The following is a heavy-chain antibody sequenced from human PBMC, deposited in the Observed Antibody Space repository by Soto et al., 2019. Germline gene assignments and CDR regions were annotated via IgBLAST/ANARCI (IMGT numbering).Heavy chain of an antibody. CDR1: GGSISSGGYY. V-gene: IGHV4-31*03. Sequence: SETLSLTCTVSGGSISSGGYYWSWIRQHPGKGLEWIGYIYYSGSTYYNPSLKSRVTISVDTSKNQFSLKLSSVTAADTAVYYCARGSVPTNWFDPWGQGTLVTVSS. CDR3: ARGSVPTNWFDP. D-gene: IGHD3-10*01. J-gene: IGHJ5*02. CDR2: IYYSGST.